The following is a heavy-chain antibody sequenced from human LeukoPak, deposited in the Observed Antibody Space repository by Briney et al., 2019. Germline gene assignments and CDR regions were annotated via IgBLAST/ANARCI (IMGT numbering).Heavy chain of an antibody. CDR2: IYYSGTT. CDR1: NASIATSSYY. Sequence: PSETLSLTCTVSNASIATSSYYWGWIRQPPGKGLDWIGNIYYSGTTNYNPSLKGRVAFFLDTSKNQFSLKLTSVTAADTAVYYCARRQRYPYYFNSWGQGTLVTVSS. V-gene: IGHV4-39*01. J-gene: IGHJ4*02. CDR3: ARRQRYPYYFNS. D-gene: IGHD2-2*01.